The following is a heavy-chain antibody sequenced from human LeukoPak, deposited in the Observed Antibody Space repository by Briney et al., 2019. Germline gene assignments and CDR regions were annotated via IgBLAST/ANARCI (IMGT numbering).Heavy chain of an antibody. J-gene: IGHJ5*02. D-gene: IGHD6-6*01. CDR2: IYSGGST. V-gene: IGHV3-66*01. Sequence: GGSLRLSCAASGFTVSSNYMSWVRQAPGKGLEWVSVIYSGGSTYYADSVKGRFTISRDNSKNTLYLQMNSLRAEDTAVYYCARGRRGSIAAPFDPWGQGTLVTVSS. CDR1: GFTVSSNY. CDR3: ARGRRGSIAAPFDP.